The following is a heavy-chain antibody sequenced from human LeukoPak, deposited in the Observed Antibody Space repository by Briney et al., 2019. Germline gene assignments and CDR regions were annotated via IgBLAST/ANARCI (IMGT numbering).Heavy chain of an antibody. CDR2: ISPNSGGT. Sequence: ASVKVSCKASGYTFTDYYLHWVRQAPGQGLEWMGRISPNSGGTDYAQKFQGRVTMTRDTSISTAYMELSSLRSDDTAVYYCARASGYDSSGYWKDYWGQGTLVTVSS. CDR3: ARASGYDSSGYWKDY. V-gene: IGHV1-2*02. J-gene: IGHJ4*02. D-gene: IGHD3-22*01. CDR1: GYTFTDYY.